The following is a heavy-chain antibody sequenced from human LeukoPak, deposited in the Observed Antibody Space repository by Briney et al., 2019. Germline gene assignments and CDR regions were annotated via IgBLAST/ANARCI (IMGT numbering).Heavy chain of an antibody. CDR2: ISGSGGST. Sequence: PGGTLRLSCAASGFTSSSYAMSWVREAPGKGLEWVSAISGSGGSTYYADSVKGRLTISRDNSKHQVYLQMNSLRAEDTGVYYCAKSSAGCRDAFDIWGQGTMVTVSS. CDR1: GFTSSSYA. D-gene: IGHD6-13*01. J-gene: IGHJ3*02. V-gene: IGHV3-23*01. CDR3: AKSSAGCRDAFDI.